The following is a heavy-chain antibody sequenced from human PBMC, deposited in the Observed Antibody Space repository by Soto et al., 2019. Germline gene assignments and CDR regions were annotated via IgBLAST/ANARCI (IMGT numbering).Heavy chain of an antibody. Sequence: QVQLVQSGAEVKKPGSSVKVSCKASGGTFSSYAISWVRQAPGQGLEWMGGIIPIFGTANYAQKFQGRVTITEDDSQSTAYIELSSLRSEDTAVYYCARDCISTICYFPHWFDPWGQGTLVTVS. CDR3: ARDCISTICYFPHWFDP. V-gene: IGHV1-69*12. CDR1: GGTFSSYA. D-gene: IGHD2-2*01. J-gene: IGHJ5*02. CDR2: IIPIFGTA.